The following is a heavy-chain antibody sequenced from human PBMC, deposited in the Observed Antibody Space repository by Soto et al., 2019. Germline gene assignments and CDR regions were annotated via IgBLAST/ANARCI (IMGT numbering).Heavy chain of an antibody. J-gene: IGHJ5*02. V-gene: IGHV4-34*01. D-gene: IGHD3-9*01. Sequence: SETLSLTCAVYGGSFSGYYWSWIRQPPGKGLEWIGEINHSGSTNYNPSLKSRVTISVDTSKNQFSLKLSSVTAADTAVYYSARGTTYYDIWTGYYAVKGPNWFVPWGEGTLGSVSS. CDR2: INHSGST. CDR3: ARGTTYYDIWTGYYAVKGPNWFVP. CDR1: GGSFSGYY.